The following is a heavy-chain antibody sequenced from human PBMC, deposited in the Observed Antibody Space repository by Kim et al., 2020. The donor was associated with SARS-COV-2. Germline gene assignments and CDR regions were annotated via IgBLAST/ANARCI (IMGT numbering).Heavy chain of an antibody. J-gene: IGHJ5*02. V-gene: IGHV3-43*02. CDR2: ISGDGGST. Sequence: GGSLRLSCAASGFTFDDYAMHWVRQAPGKGLEWVSLISGDGGSTYYADSVKGRFTISRDNSKNSLYLQMNSLRTEDTALYYCAKDSYSSGWYPTFAPRGQGTLVTVSS. D-gene: IGHD6-19*01. CDR1: GFTFDDYA. CDR3: AKDSYSSGWYPTFAP.